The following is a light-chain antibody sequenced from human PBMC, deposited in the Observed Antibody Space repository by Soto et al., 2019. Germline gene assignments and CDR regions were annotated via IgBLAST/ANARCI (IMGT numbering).Light chain of an antibody. J-gene: IGLJ3*02. Sequence: QSALTQPPSASGSPGQSVTISCTGTSSDVGRYNYVSWYQHHPGKAPKLMIYEVTKRPSGVPDRFSGSKSGNTASLTVSGLQADDEADYYCQSYGSTLRAFWVFGGGTQLTVL. V-gene: IGLV2-8*01. CDR1: SSDVGRYNY. CDR2: EVT. CDR3: QSYGSTLRAFWV.